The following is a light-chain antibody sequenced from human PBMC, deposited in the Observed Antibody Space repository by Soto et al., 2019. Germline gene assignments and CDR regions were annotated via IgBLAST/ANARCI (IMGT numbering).Light chain of an antibody. J-gene: IGKJ2*01. CDR1: QSVSSY. V-gene: IGKV3-11*01. CDR2: DAS. Sequence: EIVMTQSPATLSSSPGDRATLSCRASQSVSSYLAWYQQKPGQAPRLLIYDASTRATGIPARFSGSGSGTEFTLTISSREPEEFAVYYCQQSNNWPPYTFGQGTKVEIK. CDR3: QQSNNWPPYT.